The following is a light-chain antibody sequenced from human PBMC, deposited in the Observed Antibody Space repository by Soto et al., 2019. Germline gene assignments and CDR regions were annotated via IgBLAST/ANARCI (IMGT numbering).Light chain of an antibody. CDR3: QQYGNSPPVT. CDR1: QSVSNNY. J-gene: IGKJ4*01. CDR2: SAS. Sequence: EIVLTQSPGTVSLSPGERATLSCRASQSVSNNYLAWYQPKPGQAPRLLIYSASNRATGIPDRFSGSGSGTDFTLTINRLEPEDFAVYYCQQYGNSPPVTFGGGTKVDIK. V-gene: IGKV3-20*01.